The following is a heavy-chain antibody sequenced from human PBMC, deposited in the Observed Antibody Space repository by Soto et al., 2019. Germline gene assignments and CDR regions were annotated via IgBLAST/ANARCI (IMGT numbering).Heavy chain of an antibody. CDR2: FSGTGSST. Sequence: EVQLLESGGGLVQPGGSLRLSCAASRFIFSNYAMYWVRQAPGRGLEWVSGFSGTGSSTYYVDSVKGRFTISRDNSKNTLYLQMNSLRGEGTAVYYCAKALSPYYYGDIDYWGQGTLVTVSS. J-gene: IGHJ4*02. V-gene: IGHV3-23*01. CDR3: AKALSPYYYGDIDY. D-gene: IGHD4-17*01. CDR1: RFIFSNYA.